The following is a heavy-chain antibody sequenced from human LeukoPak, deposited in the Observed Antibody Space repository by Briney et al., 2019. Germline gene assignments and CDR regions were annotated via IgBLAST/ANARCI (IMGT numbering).Heavy chain of an antibody. Sequence: PGRSLRLSCTASGFTFGDYSSTWVRQAPGKGLEWVGFIRSKAYGGTTEYAASVKGRFTISRDDSKSIAYLQMNSLKTEDTAVYYCTRPSGSYETDAFDIWGQGTMVTVSS. V-gene: IGHV3-49*04. D-gene: IGHD1-26*01. CDR3: TRPSGSYETDAFDI. CDR2: IRSKAYGGTT. J-gene: IGHJ3*02. CDR1: GFTFGDYS.